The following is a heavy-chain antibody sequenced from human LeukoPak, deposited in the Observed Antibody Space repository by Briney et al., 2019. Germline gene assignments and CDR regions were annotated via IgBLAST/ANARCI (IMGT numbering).Heavy chain of an antibody. CDR3: ATIVPDVAATLTFDY. D-gene: IGHD2-15*01. J-gene: IGHJ4*02. CDR2: IYSGGST. CDR1: GFTVSSNY. V-gene: IGHV3-66*01. Sequence: GGSLRLSCAASGFTVSSNYMSWVRQVPGKGLEWVSVIYSGGSTYYADSVKGRFTISRDNSKNTLYLQMNGLRAEDTAVYYCATIVPDVAATLTFDYWGQGTLVTVSS.